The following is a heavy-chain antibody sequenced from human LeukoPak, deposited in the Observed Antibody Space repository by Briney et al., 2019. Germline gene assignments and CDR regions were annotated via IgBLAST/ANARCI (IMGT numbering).Heavy chain of an antibody. D-gene: IGHD3-3*01. CDR1: GGSFGGYY. V-gene: IGHV4-34*01. J-gene: IGHJ4*02. CDR3: ARGSLRFLEWLPIDY. CDR2: INHSGST. Sequence: SETLSLTCAVYGGSFGGYYWSWIRQPPGKGLEWIGEINHSGSTNYNPSLKSRVTISVDTSKNQFSLKLSSVTAADTAVYYCARGSLRFLEWLPIDYWGQGTLVTVSS.